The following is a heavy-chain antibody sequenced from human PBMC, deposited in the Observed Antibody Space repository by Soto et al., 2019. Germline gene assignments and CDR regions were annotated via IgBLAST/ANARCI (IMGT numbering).Heavy chain of an antibody. Sequence: SETLSLTCAVSGDSITSANWCSCVRQSPRKGLEWLGEIYHNGSTNYNPSLKSRVAISVDKAKNQFSLKLTSVTAADTAVYYCARARRAIFGVVIRNWFDPWGQGTLDTVSS. V-gene: IGHV4-4*02. CDR2: IYHNGST. CDR1: GDSITSANW. D-gene: IGHD3-3*01. CDR3: ARARRAIFGVVIRNWFDP. J-gene: IGHJ5*02.